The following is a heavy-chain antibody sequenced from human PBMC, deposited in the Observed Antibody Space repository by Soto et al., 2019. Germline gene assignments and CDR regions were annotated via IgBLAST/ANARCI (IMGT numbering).Heavy chain of an antibody. CDR1: GFTFSSYG. Sequence: GGSLRLSCAASGFTFSSYGMHWVRQAPGKGLEWVAVISYDGSNKYYADSVKGRFTIPRDNSNNTLYLQMNSLRAEDTAVYYCAKEESYYDFWSDYYNPPFDIWGQGTMVTVSS. V-gene: IGHV3-30*18. CDR3: AKEESYYDFWSDYYNPPFDI. D-gene: IGHD3-3*01. J-gene: IGHJ3*02. CDR2: ISYDGSNK.